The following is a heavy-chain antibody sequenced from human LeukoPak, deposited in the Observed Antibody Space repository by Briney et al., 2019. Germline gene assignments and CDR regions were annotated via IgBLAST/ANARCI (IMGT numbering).Heavy chain of an antibody. J-gene: IGHJ6*02. V-gene: IGHV6-1*01. Sequence: SQTLSLTCAISGDSFSSNSAAWNWLRQSPSRGLEWLGRTYYRSKWYNDYAVSVKSRIIINPDTSKNQFSLQLNSVTPEDTAVYYCVRDRWFGELDVWGQGTTVTVSS. CDR2: TYYRSKWYN. CDR3: VRDRWFGELDV. D-gene: IGHD3-10*01. CDR1: GDSFSSNSAA.